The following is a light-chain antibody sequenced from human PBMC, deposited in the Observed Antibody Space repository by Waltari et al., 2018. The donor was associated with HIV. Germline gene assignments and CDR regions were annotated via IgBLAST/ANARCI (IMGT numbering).Light chain of an antibody. CDR3: NSYAGSDNML. J-gene: IGLJ2*01. CDR2: EVN. V-gene: IGLV2-8*01. Sequence: QSALTQPPSASGSPGQSVTISCTGTISDVGGYNYVSWYQQHPGKPPKLMIDEVNKRPSGVPDRLSGSKSGNTASLTVSGLQAEDEADYYCNSYAGSDNMLFGGGTRLTVL. CDR1: ISDVGGYNY.